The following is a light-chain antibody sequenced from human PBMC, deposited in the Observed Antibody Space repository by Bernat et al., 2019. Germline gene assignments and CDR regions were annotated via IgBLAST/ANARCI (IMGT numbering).Light chain of an antibody. CDR1: QSISDW. J-gene: IGKJ5*01. CDR3: QQYKNYIT. V-gene: IGKV1-5*03. Sequence: DIQMIQSPSTLSASVGDRVTITCRASQSISDWLAWYQQKPGKAPKLLIYKASSLESGVPSRFSGSGSATEFTLTISSLQPDDSAMYYCQQYKNYITFGQGTRLEIK. CDR2: KAS.